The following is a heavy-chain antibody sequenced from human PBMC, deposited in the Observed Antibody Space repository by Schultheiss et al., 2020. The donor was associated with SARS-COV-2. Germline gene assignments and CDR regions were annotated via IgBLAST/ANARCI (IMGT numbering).Heavy chain of an antibody. CDR3: ARGKDIVVVPAAYYYYGMDV. J-gene: IGHJ6*02. V-gene: IGHV1-69*13. CDR1: GGTFSSYA. D-gene: IGHD2-2*01. Sequence: SVKVSCKASGGTFSSYAISWVRQAPGQGLEWMGGIIPIFGTANYAQKFQGRVTITADESTSTAYMELSSLRSEDTAVYYCARGKDIVVVPAAYYYYGMDVWGQGTTVTVSS. CDR2: IIPIFGTA.